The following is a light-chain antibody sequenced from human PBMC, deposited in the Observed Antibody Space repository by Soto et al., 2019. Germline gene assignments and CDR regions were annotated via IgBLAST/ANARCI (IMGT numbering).Light chain of an antibody. Sequence: EIVLTQSPVTLSLSPGERLTLSCRASQSVSSSLAWYQHKPGQAPRLLIYGVSNRATGVPARFSGSGSGTDFTLTISSLEPEDFAVYYCQHHSDWFSWSFGQGTKVDIK. CDR1: QSVSSS. V-gene: IGKV3-11*01. CDR3: QHHSDWFSWS. CDR2: GVS. J-gene: IGKJ1*01.